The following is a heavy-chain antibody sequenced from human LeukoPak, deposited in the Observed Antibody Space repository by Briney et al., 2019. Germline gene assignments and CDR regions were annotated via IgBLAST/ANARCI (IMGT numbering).Heavy chain of an antibody. CDR2: ISWDGGST. J-gene: IGHJ4*02. D-gene: IGHD3-10*01. CDR1: GFTFDDYA. V-gene: IGHV3-43D*03. CDR3: AKDGLLWFGELSQRTNYYFDY. Sequence: PGGSLRLSCAASGFTFDDYAMHWVRQAPGKGLEWVSLISWDGGSTYYADSVKGRFTISRDNSKNSLYLQMNSLRAEDTALYYCAKDGLLWFGELSQRTNYYFDYWGQGTLVTVSS.